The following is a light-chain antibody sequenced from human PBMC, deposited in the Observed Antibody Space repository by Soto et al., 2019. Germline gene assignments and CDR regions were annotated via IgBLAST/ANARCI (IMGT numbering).Light chain of an antibody. CDR3: QQRSWPLFS. Sequence: EIVLTQSPATLSLSPGETATLSCRASQRVANFLAWLQHKPGQAPRVVIYDTSNRATGIPARFSCSGSGTDFTLTITNIEPEDFAVYYCQQRSWPLFSFGQGTRLE. CDR2: DTS. CDR1: QRVANF. J-gene: IGKJ2*03. V-gene: IGKV3-11*01.